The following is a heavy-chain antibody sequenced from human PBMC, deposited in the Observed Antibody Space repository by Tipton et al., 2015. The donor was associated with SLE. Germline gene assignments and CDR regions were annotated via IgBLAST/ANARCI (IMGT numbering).Heavy chain of an antibody. CDR1: GFTFSSYW. Sequence: VQLVQSGGGLVQPGGSLRLSCAASGFTFSSYWMSWVRQAPGKGLEWVANIKQDGSEKYYVDSVKGRFTISRDNAKNSLYLQMNSLRAEDTAVYYCARDRTVDSAVVPAARGVGFDPWGQGTLVTVSS. D-gene: IGHD2-2*01. J-gene: IGHJ5*02. CDR2: IKQDGSEK. CDR3: ARDRTVDSAVVPAARGVGFDP. V-gene: IGHV3-7*01.